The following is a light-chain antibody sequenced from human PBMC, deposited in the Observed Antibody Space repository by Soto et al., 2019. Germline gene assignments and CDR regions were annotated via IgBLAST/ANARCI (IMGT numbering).Light chain of an antibody. J-gene: IGKJ5*01. V-gene: IGKV3-15*01. CDR3: QQYNNWPPIT. Sequence: EIVLTQSPGTLSLSPGERATLSCRASQSVSSSYLAWYQQTPGQAPRLLIYDASSRATGIPARFSGSGSGTEFSLTISSLQSEDFAVYYCQQYNNWPPITFGQGTRLEIK. CDR2: DAS. CDR1: QSVSSSY.